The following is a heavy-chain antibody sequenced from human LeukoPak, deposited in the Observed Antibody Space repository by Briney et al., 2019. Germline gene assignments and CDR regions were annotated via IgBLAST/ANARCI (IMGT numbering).Heavy chain of an antibody. D-gene: IGHD5-12*01. CDR2: IYYSGST. V-gene: IGHV4-31*03. Sequence: SQTLSLTCTVSGGSISSGGYCWSWIRQHPGKGLEWIGYIYYSGSTYYNPSLKSRVTISVDTSKNQFSLKLSSVTAADTAVYYCARAPPPYSPYYYYYGMDVWGKGTTVTVSS. CDR1: GGSISSGGYC. J-gene: IGHJ6*04. CDR3: ARAPPPYSPYYYYYGMDV.